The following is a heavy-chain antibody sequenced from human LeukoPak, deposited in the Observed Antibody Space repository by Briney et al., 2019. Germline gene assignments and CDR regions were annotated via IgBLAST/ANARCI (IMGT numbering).Heavy chain of an antibody. CDR1: GFTFSSYW. V-gene: IGHV3-7*03. CDR2: IKQDGSEK. CDR3: ARSPPYSSSWRGYFDY. J-gene: IGHJ4*02. Sequence: GGSLRLSCEASGFTFSSYWMSWVRQAPGKGLEWVANIKQDGSEKYYVDSVKGRFTISRDNAKNSLYLQMNSLRAGDTAVYYCARSPPYSSSWRGYFDYWGQGTLVTVSS. D-gene: IGHD6-13*01.